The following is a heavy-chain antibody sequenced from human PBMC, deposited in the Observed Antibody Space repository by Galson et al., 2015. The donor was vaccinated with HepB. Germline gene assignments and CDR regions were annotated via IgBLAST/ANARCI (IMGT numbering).Heavy chain of an antibody. Sequence: QSGAEVKKPGASVKVSCKTSGYIFRNYGISWVRQAPGQGLEWTGWISGYNGNANYAVKVQDRVTMTTDTSTSTAYMELRSLRSDDTAVYYCARGLKYLDAFDIWGQGTMVTVSS. CDR1: GYIFRNYG. CDR3: ARGLKYLDAFDI. CDR2: ISGYNGNA. D-gene: IGHD2-2*01. V-gene: IGHV1-18*01. J-gene: IGHJ3*02.